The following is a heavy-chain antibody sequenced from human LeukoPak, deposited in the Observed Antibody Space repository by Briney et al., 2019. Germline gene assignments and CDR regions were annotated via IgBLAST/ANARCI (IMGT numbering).Heavy chain of an antibody. CDR1: GGSISSSSYY. CDR2: IYYSGST. Sequence: SETLSLTCTVSGGSISSSSYYWGWIRQPPGKGLEWIGSIYYSGSTYYNPSLKSRVTISVDTSKNQFSLKLSSVTAADTAVYYCAREGCSSTSCPLHWFDPWGQGTLVTVSS. J-gene: IGHJ5*02. V-gene: IGHV4-39*02. CDR3: AREGCSSTSCPLHWFDP. D-gene: IGHD2-2*01.